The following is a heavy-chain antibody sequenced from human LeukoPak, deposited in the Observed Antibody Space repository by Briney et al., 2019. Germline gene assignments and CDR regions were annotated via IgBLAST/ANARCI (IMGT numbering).Heavy chain of an antibody. Sequence: GGSLRLSCAASGFTFSSYLMHWVRQAPGKGLVWVSRINSDGSDTGYADSVKGRFTISRDNAKNTLYLQSNSLRAEDTAVYYCAKYDVKTLSDWGQGTLVTVSS. CDR3: AKYDVKTLSD. CDR1: GFTFSSYL. CDR2: INSDGSDT. V-gene: IGHV3-74*01. J-gene: IGHJ4*02. D-gene: IGHD1-1*01.